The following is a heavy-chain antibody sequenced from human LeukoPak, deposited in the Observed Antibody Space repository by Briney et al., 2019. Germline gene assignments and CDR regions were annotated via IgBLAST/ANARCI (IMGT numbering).Heavy chain of an antibody. Sequence: SGRSLRLSCAASGFTFDDYAMHWVRQAPGKGLEWVSGISWNSGSIGYADSVKGRFTISRDNSKDTLYLQMNSLRAEDTAVYYCAKRGNYDSSGYYPLDYWGQGTLVTVSS. J-gene: IGHJ4*02. V-gene: IGHV3-9*01. CDR2: ISWNSGSI. CDR3: AKRGNYDSSGYYPLDY. CDR1: GFTFDDYA. D-gene: IGHD3-22*01.